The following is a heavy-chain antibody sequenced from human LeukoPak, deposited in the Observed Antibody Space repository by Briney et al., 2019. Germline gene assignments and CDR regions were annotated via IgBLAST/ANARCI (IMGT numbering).Heavy chain of an antibody. V-gene: IGHV4-30-2*01. CDR3: ARETSYSSSFDY. J-gene: IGHJ4*02. D-gene: IGHD6-6*01. CDR1: GGSISSGGYS. CDR2: IYHSGST. Sequence: PSQTLSLTCAVSGGSISSGGYSWSWIRQPPGKGLEWIGYIYHSGSTYYNPSLKSRVTISVDGSKNQFSLKLSSVTAADTAVYYCARETSYSSSFDYWGQGTLVTVSS.